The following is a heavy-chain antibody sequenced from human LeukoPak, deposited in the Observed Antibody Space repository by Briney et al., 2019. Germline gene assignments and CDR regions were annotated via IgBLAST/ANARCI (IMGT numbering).Heavy chain of an antibody. Sequence: SETLSLTCNVSGGSISSNTYFWGWIRRPPGKGLEWIGSIRYSGSTYYNPSLKSRVAISVDTSNNQFSLHLTSLTAADTAVYYCATSDTVSTYNWFDPWGLGTLVTVS. D-gene: IGHD5/OR15-5a*01. J-gene: IGHJ5*02. CDR1: GGSISSNTYF. CDR3: ATSDTVSTYNWFDP. CDR2: IRYSGST. V-gene: IGHV4-39*01.